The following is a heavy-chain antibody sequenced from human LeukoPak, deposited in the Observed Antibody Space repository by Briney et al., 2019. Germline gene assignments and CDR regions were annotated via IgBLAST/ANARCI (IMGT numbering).Heavy chain of an antibody. CDR3: AKARYCSSTSCYKPLPFDY. J-gene: IGHJ4*02. V-gene: IGHV3-23*01. Sequence: GSLRLSCVASGFTFSSYGMHWVRQAPGKGLEWVSAISGSGGSTYYADSVKGRFTISRDNSKNTLYLQMNSLRAEDTAVYYCAKARYCSSTSCYKPLPFDYWGQGTLVTVSS. CDR2: ISGSGGST. CDR1: GFTFSSYG. D-gene: IGHD2-2*02.